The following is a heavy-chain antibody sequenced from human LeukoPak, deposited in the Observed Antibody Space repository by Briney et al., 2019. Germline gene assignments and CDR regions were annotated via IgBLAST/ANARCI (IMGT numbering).Heavy chain of an antibody. J-gene: IGHJ4*02. Sequence: PGGSLRLSCAASGFTFSNYWMGWVRQAPGKGLERVANIKQDGSEKYYVDSVKGRFTISRDNAKKSLYLQMNSLRAEDTAVYCATRRTATSAFDYWGQGALVTVSS. CDR2: IKQDGSEK. CDR1: GFTFSNYW. V-gene: IGHV3-7*02. D-gene: IGHD4-17*01. CDR3: TRRTATSAFDY.